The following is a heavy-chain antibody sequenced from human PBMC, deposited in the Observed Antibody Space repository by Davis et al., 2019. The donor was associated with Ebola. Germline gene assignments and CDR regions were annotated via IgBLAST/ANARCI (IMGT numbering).Heavy chain of an antibody. V-gene: IGHV1-3*01. J-gene: IGHJ4*02. D-gene: IGHD3-10*01. CDR1: GYTFTSYA. CDR3: ARGRVYYGSGSYQGFDY. Sequence: ASVKVSCKASGYTFTSYAMHWVRQAPGQRLEWMGWINAGNGNTKYSQKFQGRVTITRDTSASTAYMELSSLRSEDTAVYYCARGRVYYGSGSYQGFDYWGQGTLVTVSS. CDR2: INAGNGNT.